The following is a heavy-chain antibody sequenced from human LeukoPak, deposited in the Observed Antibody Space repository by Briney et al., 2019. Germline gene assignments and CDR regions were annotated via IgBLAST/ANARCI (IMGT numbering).Heavy chain of an antibody. J-gene: IGHJ5*02. Sequence: SETLSLTCAVYGGSFSGYYWSWIRQPPGKGLERIGEINHSGSTNYNPSLKSRVTISVDTSKNQFSLKLSSVTAADTAVYYCARARHYYGSGSYSGFDPWGQGTLVTVSS. CDR3: ARARHYYGSGSYSGFDP. CDR2: INHSGST. D-gene: IGHD3-10*01. CDR1: GGSFSGYY. V-gene: IGHV4-34*01.